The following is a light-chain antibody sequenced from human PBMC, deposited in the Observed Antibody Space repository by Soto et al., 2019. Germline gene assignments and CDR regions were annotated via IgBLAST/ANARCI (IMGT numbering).Light chain of an antibody. CDR1: SSDVGGYNL. J-gene: IGLJ1*01. CDR3: SSHAGFNNFYV. CDR2: EVS. Sequence: QSVLTQPPSASGSPGQSVTISCTGTSSDVGGYNLVSWYQQHPGKAPKLIISEVSKRPSGVPDRFSGSKSGNTASLTVSGLQAEDEADYYCSSHAGFNNFYVFGTGTKLTVL. V-gene: IGLV2-8*01.